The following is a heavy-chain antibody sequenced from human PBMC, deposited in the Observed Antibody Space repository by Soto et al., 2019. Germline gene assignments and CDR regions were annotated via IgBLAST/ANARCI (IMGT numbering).Heavy chain of an antibody. Sequence: QVQLVESGGGVVQPGRSLRLSCAASGLTFSSYHMHWVRQAPGKGLEWVAVISYDGSNQYYADSVKGRFTISRDNSKNTLYLQMSSLRPEDTAVYYCAKDTTNHYFDYWGQGTLVTVSS. CDR1: GLTFSSYH. CDR2: ISYDGSNQ. J-gene: IGHJ4*02. CDR3: AKDTTNHYFDY. V-gene: IGHV3-30*18.